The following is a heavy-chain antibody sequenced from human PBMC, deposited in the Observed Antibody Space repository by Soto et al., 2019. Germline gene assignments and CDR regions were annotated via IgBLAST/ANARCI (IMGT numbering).Heavy chain of an antibody. CDR2: IYPGDSDT. V-gene: IGHV5-51*01. CDR1: GYSFTSYW. D-gene: IGHD1-1*01. Sequence: GGSLRLSCKGSGYSFTSYWIGWVRQMPGKGLEWMGIIYPGDSDTRYSPSFQGQVTISADKSISTAYLQWSSLKASDTAMYYCARQSARGTGTMDAFDIWGQGTMVTVSS. J-gene: IGHJ3*02. CDR3: ARQSARGTGTMDAFDI.